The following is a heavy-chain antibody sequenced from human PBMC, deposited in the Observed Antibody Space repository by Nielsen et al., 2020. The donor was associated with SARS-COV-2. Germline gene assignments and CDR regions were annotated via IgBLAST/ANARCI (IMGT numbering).Heavy chain of an antibody. CDR3: ARLLTNTGNYFRFDP. V-gene: IGHV4-34*01. CDR2: INDSGST. CDR1: GGSFSGYS. D-gene: IGHD1-7*01. Sequence: SETLSLTCAVYGGSFSGYSWSWIRQPPGKGLEWIGEINDSGSTKYNPSLKSRVTISVDTSKNQFSLRLISVTAADTAVYYCARLLTNTGNYFRFDPWGQGTLVTVSS. J-gene: IGHJ5*02.